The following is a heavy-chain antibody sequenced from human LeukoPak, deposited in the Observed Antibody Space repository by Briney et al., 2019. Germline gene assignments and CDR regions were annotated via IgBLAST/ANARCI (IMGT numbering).Heavy chain of an antibody. CDR2: IYYSGST. CDR1: GGSISRYY. V-gene: IGHV4-59*01. Sequence: SETLSLTCTVSGGSISRYYWSWIRQPPGKGLEWIGYIYYSGSTNYNPSLKSRVTISVDTSKNQFSLKLSSVTAADTAVYYCARSDPPDYYGMDVWGKGTTVTVSS. J-gene: IGHJ6*04. CDR3: ARSDPPDYYGMDV.